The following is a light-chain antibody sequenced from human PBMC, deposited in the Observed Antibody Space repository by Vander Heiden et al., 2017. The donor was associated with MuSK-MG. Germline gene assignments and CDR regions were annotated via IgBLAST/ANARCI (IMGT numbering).Light chain of an antibody. V-gene: IGKV1-17*01. CDR3: LQDNSYPNT. CDR1: QGIRNA. CDR2: TAS. Sequence: DIQMTQSPSSLSASVGDRVTITCRASQGIRNALAWFQRKPGQAPKRLIYTASTLQNGVPSRFSGIGSGTEFTLTISSLQPEDFAAYCCLQDNSYPNTFGGGTTLXIK. J-gene: IGKJ4*01.